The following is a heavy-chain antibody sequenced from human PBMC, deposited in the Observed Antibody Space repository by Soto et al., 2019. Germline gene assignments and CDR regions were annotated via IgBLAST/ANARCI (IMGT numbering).Heavy chain of an antibody. J-gene: IGHJ5*02. D-gene: IGHD2-2*01. CDR3: ASSQPENNWFDP. CDR1: GFTFSSYW. V-gene: IGHV3-74*01. Sequence: GGSLRLSCAASGFTFSSYWMHWVRQAPGKGLVWVSRINSDGSSTSYADSVKGRFTISRGNAKNTLYLQMNSLRAEDTAVYYCASSQPENNWFDPWGQGTLVTVSS. CDR2: INSDGSST.